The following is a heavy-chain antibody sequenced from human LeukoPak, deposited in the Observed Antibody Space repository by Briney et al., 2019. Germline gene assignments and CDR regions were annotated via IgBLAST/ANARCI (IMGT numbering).Heavy chain of an antibody. CDR1: GFTFTTYW. Sequence: GGSLRLSCTASGFTFTTYWMSWVRHPPGRGLEWVANIKQDGTEKYYVDSVKGRFTISRDNAKNSLYLQMNRLRPEDAAVYYCAKAPVATCRGAYCYPFGYWGQGTLVTVSS. CDR3: AKAPVATCRGAYCYPFGY. V-gene: IGHV3-7*03. CDR2: IKQDGTEK. D-gene: IGHD2-21*01. J-gene: IGHJ4*02.